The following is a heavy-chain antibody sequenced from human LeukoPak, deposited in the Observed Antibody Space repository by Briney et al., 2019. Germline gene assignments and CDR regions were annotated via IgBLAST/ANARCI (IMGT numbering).Heavy chain of an antibody. J-gene: IGHJ5*02. D-gene: IGHD6-13*01. CDR2: ISSNGGST. CDR3: VKVKIAAAGPNWFDP. Sequence: PGGSLRLSCSASGFTFSSYAMHWVRQAPGKGLEYVSAISSNGGSTYYADSVEGRFTISRDNSKNTLYLQMSSLRAEDTAVYYCVKVKIAAAGPNWFDPWGQGTLVTVSS. V-gene: IGHV3-64D*06. CDR1: GFTFSSYA.